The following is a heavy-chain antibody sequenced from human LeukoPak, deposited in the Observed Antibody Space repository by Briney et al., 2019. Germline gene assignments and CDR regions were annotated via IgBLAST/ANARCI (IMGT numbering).Heavy chain of an antibody. V-gene: IGHV1-18*01. CDR2: ISAYNGNT. CDR1: GYTFTSYG. Sequence: ASVKVSCKASGYTFTSYGISWVRQAPGQGLEWMGWISAYNGNTNYAQKLQGRVTMTTDTSTSTAYMELRSLRSDETAVYYCARGPYSSSSVRRIADYWGQGTLVTVSS. CDR3: ARGPYSSSSVRRIADY. J-gene: IGHJ4*02. D-gene: IGHD6-6*01.